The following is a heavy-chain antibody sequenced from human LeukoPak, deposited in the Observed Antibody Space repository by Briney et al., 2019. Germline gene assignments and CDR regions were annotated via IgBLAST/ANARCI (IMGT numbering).Heavy chain of an antibody. CDR3: ARDYGVWLGEHYYYNGMDV. V-gene: IGHV4-4*07. CDR2: FYTSGIA. CDR1: GGSISSPY. J-gene: IGHJ6*02. D-gene: IGHD3-10*01. Sequence: SETLSLTRTVSGGSISSPYWTWIRQPAGKGLEWIGRFYTSGIANYNPSLKSRVTMSVDTSKNQFSLKVTSVTAADTAIYYCARDYGVWLGEHYYYNGMDVWGQGISVTVSS.